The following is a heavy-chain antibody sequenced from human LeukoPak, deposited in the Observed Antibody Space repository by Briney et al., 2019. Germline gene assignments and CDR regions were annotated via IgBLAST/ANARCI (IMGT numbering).Heavy chain of an antibody. D-gene: IGHD5-24*01. Sequence: PGGSLRLSCAASGFTFSSYNMNWVRQAPGKGLEWVSSISTSSSYIYYADSVKGRFTISRDNSKNTVYLQVNNLRPDDSAVYHCLKGGWATIGPPKDWGQGTQVSVSS. J-gene: IGHJ4*02. V-gene: IGHV3-21*01. CDR1: GFTFSSYN. CDR3: LKGGWATIGPPKD. CDR2: ISTSSSYI.